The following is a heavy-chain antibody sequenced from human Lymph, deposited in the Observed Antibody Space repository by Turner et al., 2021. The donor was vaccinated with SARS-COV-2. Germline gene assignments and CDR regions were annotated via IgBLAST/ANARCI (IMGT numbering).Heavy chain of an antibody. CDR2: MDPNSGNT. CDR1: GYTFTRYD. Sequence: QVQLVQPGAEVKKPGASVKVTCMASGYTFTRYDINWVRQATGQGLEWMGWMDPNSGNTGYAQEFQGRVTMTRNTTLSTAYMELSSLGSEDTAVYYCARAAQLTVWFDPWGQGTLVTVSS. J-gene: IGHJ5*02. V-gene: IGHV1-8*01. CDR3: ARAAQLTVWFDP. D-gene: IGHD3-9*01.